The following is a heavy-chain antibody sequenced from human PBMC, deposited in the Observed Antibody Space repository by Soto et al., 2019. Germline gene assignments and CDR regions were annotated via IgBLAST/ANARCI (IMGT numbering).Heavy chain of an antibody. V-gene: IGHV3-23*01. CDR2: IIDSGAST. CDR1: GVTFSSCA. Sequence: PGGSLRLSCAVSGVTFSSCAMGWVRQAPGKGLEWVSDIIDSGASTYYADPVKGRFTISRDNSKSTLYLQMNSLRAEDTALYYCAKGRSYYYYYGVDVWGQGTTVTVSS. J-gene: IGHJ6*02. CDR3: AKGRSYYYYYGVDV.